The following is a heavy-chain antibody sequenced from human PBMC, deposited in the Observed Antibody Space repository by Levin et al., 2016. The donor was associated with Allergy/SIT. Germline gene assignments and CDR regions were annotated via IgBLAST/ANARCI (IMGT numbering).Heavy chain of an antibody. CDR3: ARHDVLPGETSVTTYAFDI. V-gene: IGHV4-59*08. CDR1: GDSIRSDY. Sequence: SETLSLTCAVSGDSIRSDYWSWIRQPPGKGLEWIGYTHYSGDTGYNPSLKTRVTIPVDTSKNQFSLNLNSVTATDTAVYYCARHDVLPGETSVTTYAFDIWGQGTMVTVSS. J-gene: IGHJ3*02. CDR2: THYSGDT. D-gene: IGHD4-17*01.